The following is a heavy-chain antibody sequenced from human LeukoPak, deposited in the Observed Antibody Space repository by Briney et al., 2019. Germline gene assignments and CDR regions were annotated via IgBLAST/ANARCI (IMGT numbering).Heavy chain of an antibody. V-gene: IGHV4-59*01. CDR3: ARGGYSSGCHDY. D-gene: IGHD6-19*01. J-gene: IGHJ4*02. CDR2: LYYSGNT. CDR1: GGSISSYY. Sequence: PSETLSLTCTVSGGSISSYYWSWIRQPPGKGLEWIAYLYYSGNTNYNPSLKSRATISVDTSKNQFSLKLTSVTAADTAVYYCARGGYSSGCHDYWGQGTLVTVSS.